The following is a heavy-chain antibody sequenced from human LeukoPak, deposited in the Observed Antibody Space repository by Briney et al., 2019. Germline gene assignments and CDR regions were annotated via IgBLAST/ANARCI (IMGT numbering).Heavy chain of an antibody. CDR3: ARESATVVTPIFDY. CDR1: GFTFSNYA. Sequence: GGSLRLSCAASGFTFSNYAMDWLRQAPGKGPEWVAVISYDGNNKYYADSVKGRFTISRDDSKNSLYLQMNSLRTEDTAMYYCARESATVVTPIFDYWGQGTLVTVSS. CDR2: ISYDGNNK. V-gene: IGHV3-30-3*01. J-gene: IGHJ4*02. D-gene: IGHD4-17*01.